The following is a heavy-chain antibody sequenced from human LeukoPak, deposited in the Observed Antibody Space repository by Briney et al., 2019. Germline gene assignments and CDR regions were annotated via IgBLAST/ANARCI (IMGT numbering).Heavy chain of an antibody. CDR2: IYSGGSI. Sequence: GGSLRLSCAASGFTVSSNYMSWVRQAPGKGLEWVSVIYSGGSIYYADSVQGRFTISGDNSKNTLYLQMNSLRAVDTAVYYCAIVSDGYFDYWGQGTLVTVSS. V-gene: IGHV3-66*02. J-gene: IGHJ4*02. CDR1: GFTVSSNY. CDR3: AIVSDGYFDY. D-gene: IGHD5-24*01.